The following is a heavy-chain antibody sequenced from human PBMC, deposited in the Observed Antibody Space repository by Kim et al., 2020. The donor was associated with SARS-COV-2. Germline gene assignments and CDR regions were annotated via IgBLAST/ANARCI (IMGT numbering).Heavy chain of an antibody. V-gene: IGHV3-30*18. CDR3: AKAFMIAFGGVIGPLDY. D-gene: IGHD3-16*02. CDR2: ISYDGSNK. CDR1: GFTFSSYG. Sequence: GGSLRLSCAASGFTFSSYGMHWVRQAPGKGLEWVAVISYDGSNKYYADSVKGRFTISRDNSKNTLYLQMNSLRAEDTAVYYCAKAFMIAFGGVIGPLDYWGQGTLVTVSS. J-gene: IGHJ4*02.